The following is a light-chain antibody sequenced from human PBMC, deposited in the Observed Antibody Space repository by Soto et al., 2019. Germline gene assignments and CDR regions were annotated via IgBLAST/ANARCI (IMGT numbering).Light chain of an antibody. CDR1: SSDVGGYNY. Sequence: QSALSPPASVSGSPGQSITISCTGTSSDVGGYNYVSWYQQHPGKAPKLMIYDVSNRPSGVSNRFSGSKSGNTASLTISGLQAEDEADYYCSSYTSSSTLFGTGTKVTVL. V-gene: IGLV2-14*01. CDR3: SSYTSSSTL. CDR2: DVS. J-gene: IGLJ1*01.